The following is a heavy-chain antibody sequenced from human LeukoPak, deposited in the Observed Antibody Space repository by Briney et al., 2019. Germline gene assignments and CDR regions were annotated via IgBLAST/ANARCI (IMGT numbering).Heavy chain of an antibody. CDR2: INADDGRT. J-gene: IGHJ4*02. V-gene: IGHV3-23*01. Sequence: GGSLRLSCAASGFTFSIYAMSWVRQAPGKGLEWVSGINADDGRTYYSDSVKGRFTISRDNSKNTLSLQLNSLRAEDTAVYYCAKAAYYDILTGYPNNFDYWGQGTLVTVSS. CDR3: AKAAYYDILTGYPNNFDY. CDR1: GFTFSIYA. D-gene: IGHD3-9*01.